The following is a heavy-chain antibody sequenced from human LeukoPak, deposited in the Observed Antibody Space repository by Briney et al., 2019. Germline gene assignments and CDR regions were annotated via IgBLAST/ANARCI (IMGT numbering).Heavy chain of an antibody. V-gene: IGHV4-61*01. CDR1: GGSISSGSYY. J-gene: IGHJ4*02. Sequence: SQTLSLTCTVSGGSISSGSYYWSWIRQPPGKGLEWIGYTYYSGSTNYNPSLKSRVTISVDTSKNQFSLKLSSVTAADTAVYYCARPMVQYDSSGYYGYWGQGTLVTVSS. CDR3: ARPMVQYDSSGYYGY. D-gene: IGHD3-22*01. CDR2: TYYSGST.